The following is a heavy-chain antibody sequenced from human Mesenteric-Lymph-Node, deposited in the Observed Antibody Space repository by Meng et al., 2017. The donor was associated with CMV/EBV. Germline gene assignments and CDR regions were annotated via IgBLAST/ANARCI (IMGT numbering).Heavy chain of an antibody. CDR3: ARGSSYDILTGYFDY. CDR2: INHSGST. J-gene: IGHJ4*02. V-gene: IGHV4-34*01. Sequence: HVQCHQGGAGLLKPPETLSGTCAVYGGSFSGYYGNWIRQSPEKGLEWIGEINHSGSTTYNPSFTSRIIISVDTSTNQISLNMSSVTAADTAVYYCARGSSYDILTGYFDYWGQGALVTVSS. D-gene: IGHD3-9*01. CDR1: GGSFSGYY.